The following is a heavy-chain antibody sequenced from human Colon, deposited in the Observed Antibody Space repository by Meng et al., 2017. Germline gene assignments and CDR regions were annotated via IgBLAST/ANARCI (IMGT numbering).Heavy chain of an antibody. CDR1: GGSFSGYY. J-gene: IGHJ5*02. CDR2: INHSGST. CDR3: ARERLSSGWYGGRWFDP. V-gene: IGHV4-34*01. D-gene: IGHD6-19*01. Sequence: QVQLKQWGAGLLKPSETLSPTCAVYGGSFSGYYWSWIRQPPGKGLEWIGEINHSGSTNYNPSLKSRVTISVDTSKNQFSLKLSSVTAADTAVYYCARERLSSGWYGGRWFDPWGQGTLVTVSS.